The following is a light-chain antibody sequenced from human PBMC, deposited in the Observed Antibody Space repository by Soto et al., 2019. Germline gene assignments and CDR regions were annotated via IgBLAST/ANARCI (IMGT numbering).Light chain of an antibody. V-gene: IGLV2-14*01. CDR1: SSDVGGYNY. J-gene: IGLJ2*01. Sequence: QAVVSQPPSASGTPGQSVTISCTGTSSDVGGYNYVSWYQQHPGKAPKLMIYDVSNRPSGVSNRFSGSKSGNTASLTISGLQAEDEADYYCSSYTSSSTPVVFGGGTKLTVL. CDR2: DVS. CDR3: SSYTSSSTPVV.